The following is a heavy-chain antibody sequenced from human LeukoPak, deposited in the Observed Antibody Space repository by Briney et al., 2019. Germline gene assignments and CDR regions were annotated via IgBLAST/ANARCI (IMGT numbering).Heavy chain of an antibody. V-gene: IGHV3-33*08. CDR3: TSSTSVYYYYYMDV. J-gene: IGHJ6*03. CDR1: GFTFSSYG. D-gene: IGHD2-2*01. Sequence: PGRSLRLSCAASGFTFSSYGMHWVRQAPGKGLEWVAVIWYDGSNKYYADSVKGRFTISRDNSKNTLYLQMNSLRAEDTAVYYCTSSTSVYYYYYMDVWGKGTTVTVSS. CDR2: IWYDGSNK.